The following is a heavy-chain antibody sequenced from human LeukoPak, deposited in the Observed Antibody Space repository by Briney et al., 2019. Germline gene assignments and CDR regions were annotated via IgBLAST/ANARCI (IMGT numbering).Heavy chain of an antibody. J-gene: IGHJ4*02. D-gene: IGHD2-15*01. CDR1: GFTLRSST. CDR2: ISSSSSNI. CDR3: ARDQRIGYCGGGSCYSNY. V-gene: IGHV3-21*01. Sequence: GGSLRLSCAASGFTLRSSTMNWVRQAPGKGLEWVSSISSSSSNIYYADSVKGRFTISRDNAKNSLYLQMSSLRAEDTAIYYCARDQRIGYCGGGSCYSNYWGQGTLVTVSS.